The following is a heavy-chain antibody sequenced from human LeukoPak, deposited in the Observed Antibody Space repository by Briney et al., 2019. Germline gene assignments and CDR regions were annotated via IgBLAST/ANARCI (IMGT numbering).Heavy chain of an antibody. D-gene: IGHD2-15*01. CDR3: ARDPRYCSGGSCYHSFDY. V-gene: IGHV4-59*01. CDR1: GGSISSYY. Sequence: SSETLSLTCTVSGGSISSYYWSWIRQPPGKGLEWIGYIYYSGSTNYNPSLKSRVTISVDTSKSQFSLKLSSVTAADTAVYYCARDPRYCSGGSCYHSFDYWGQGTLVTVSS. CDR2: IYYSGST. J-gene: IGHJ4*02.